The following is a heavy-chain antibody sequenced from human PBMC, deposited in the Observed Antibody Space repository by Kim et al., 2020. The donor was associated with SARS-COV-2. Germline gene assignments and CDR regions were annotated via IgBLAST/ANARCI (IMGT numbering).Heavy chain of an antibody. CDR2: ISYDGSNK. D-gene: IGHD3-3*01. V-gene: IGHV3-30*18. Sequence: GGSLRLSCAASGFTFSSYGMHWVRQAPGKGLEWVAVISYDGSNKYYADSVKGRFTISRDNSKNTLYLQMNSLRAEDTAVYYCAKEGRRFLGRDCYYLDVWGKGTTVTVSS. J-gene: IGHJ6*03. CDR3: AKEGRRFLGRDCYYLDV. CDR1: GFTFSSYG.